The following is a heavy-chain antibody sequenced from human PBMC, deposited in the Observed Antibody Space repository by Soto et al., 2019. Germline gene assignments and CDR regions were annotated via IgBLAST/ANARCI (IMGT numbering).Heavy chain of an antibody. J-gene: IGHJ4*02. Sequence: GGSLRLSCAASGFTFSSYSMNWVRQAPGKGLEWVSSISSSSSYIYYADSVKGRFTISRDNAKNSLYLQMNSLRAEDTAVYYCARSYYDFWSGYYTLFYYFDYWGQGTLVTVSS. CDR2: ISSSSSYI. D-gene: IGHD3-3*01. V-gene: IGHV3-21*01. CDR1: GFTFSSYS. CDR3: ARSYYDFWSGYYTLFYYFDY.